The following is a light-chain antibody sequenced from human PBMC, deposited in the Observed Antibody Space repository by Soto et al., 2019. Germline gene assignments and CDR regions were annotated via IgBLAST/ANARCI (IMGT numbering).Light chain of an antibody. Sequence: EVVLTQSPGTVSLSPGERATLSCRASQSVTNNYLAWYQQKAGQAPRLLIYAASSRATGIPDRFSGSGSGKGFTRSISRLEPEHITSWYCHEYGNDNSWTFGQGTKVDI. CDR2: AAS. V-gene: IGKV3-20*01. CDR1: QSVTNNY. CDR3: HEYGNDNSWT. J-gene: IGKJ1*01.